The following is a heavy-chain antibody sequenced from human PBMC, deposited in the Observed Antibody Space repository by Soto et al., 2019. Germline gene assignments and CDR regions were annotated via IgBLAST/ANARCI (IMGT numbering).Heavy chain of an antibody. CDR3: AKGGRQWLVTSDFNY. CDR1: GFTFGDYA. CDR2: VSQNGRNT. J-gene: IGHJ4*02. D-gene: IGHD6-19*01. V-gene: IGHV3-30*18. Sequence: VQLVESGGGVVQPGRSLRLSCAASGFTFGDYAMHWVRQAPGKGLEWVAVVSQNGRNTHYADSVKGRFTISRDSSKNTVSLEMTSLRAEDTAVYYCAKGGRQWLVTSDFNYWGQGALVTVSS.